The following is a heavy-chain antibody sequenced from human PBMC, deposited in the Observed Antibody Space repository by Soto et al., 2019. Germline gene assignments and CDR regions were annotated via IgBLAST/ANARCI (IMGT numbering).Heavy chain of an antibody. Sequence: EVQLVESGGGLVQPGGSLRLSCAASGFTFSSYWMSWVRQAPGKGLEWVANIKQDGSEKYYVDSVKGRFTISRDNAKNSLYLQMNSLRAEDTAVYYCASPQRFSSGFVEGAFDIWGQGTMVTVSS. CDR1: GFTFSSYW. V-gene: IGHV3-7*01. D-gene: IGHD6-19*01. J-gene: IGHJ3*02. CDR2: IKQDGSEK. CDR3: ASPQRFSSGFVEGAFDI.